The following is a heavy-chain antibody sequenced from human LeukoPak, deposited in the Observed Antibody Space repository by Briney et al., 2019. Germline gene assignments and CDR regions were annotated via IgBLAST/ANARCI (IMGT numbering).Heavy chain of an antibody. J-gene: IGHJ4*02. D-gene: IGHD2/OR15-2a*01. CDR3: ARFSLTSNFDY. V-gene: IGHV3-53*01. CDR2: IYTGGST. Sequence: PGGSLRLSCAASGFSFSDYSMNWVRQAPGKGPEWVSAIYTGGSTYYADSVKGRFTISRDNSKNTLYLQMNSLRAEDTAVYHCARFSLTSNFDYWGQGTLVTVSS. CDR1: GFSFSDYS.